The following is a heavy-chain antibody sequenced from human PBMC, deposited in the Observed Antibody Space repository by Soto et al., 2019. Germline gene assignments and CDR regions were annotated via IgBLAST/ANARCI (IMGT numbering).Heavy chain of an antibody. J-gene: IGHJ4*02. Sequence: QVQLVQSGAEVKKPGSSVKVACKASGGTFSSYTISWVRQAPGQGLEWMGRIIPILGIANYAQKFQGRVTITADKSTSTAYMELSSLRSEYTAVYYCASVAPSSGFDYWGQGTLVTVSS. D-gene: IGHD2-15*01. CDR2: IIPILGIA. CDR3: ASVAPSSGFDY. V-gene: IGHV1-69*02. CDR1: GGTFSSYT.